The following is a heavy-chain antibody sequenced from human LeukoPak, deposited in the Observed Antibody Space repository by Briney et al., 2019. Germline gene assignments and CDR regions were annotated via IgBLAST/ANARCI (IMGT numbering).Heavy chain of an antibody. CDR3: ASGNPPSPYDFWSGYYPAADYYYGMDV. Sequence: GGSLRLSCAASGFTFSSYWMSWVRQAPGKGLEWVANIKQDGSEKYYVDSVKGRFTISRDNAKNSLYLQMNSLRAEDTAVYYCASGNPPSPYDFWSGYYPAADYYYGMDVWGQGTTVTVSS. J-gene: IGHJ6*02. CDR1: GFTFSSYW. CDR2: IKQDGSEK. V-gene: IGHV3-7*01. D-gene: IGHD3-3*01.